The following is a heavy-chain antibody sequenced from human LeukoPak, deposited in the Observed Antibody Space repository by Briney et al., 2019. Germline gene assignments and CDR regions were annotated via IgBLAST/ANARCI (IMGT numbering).Heavy chain of an antibody. Sequence: PGGSLRLSCAASGLTFSSYWMHWVRQAPGKGLVWVSRINSDGSGTSYADSVKGRFTISRDNAKNTLYLQMNSLRAEDTAVYYCASNYYDSSGYYYGNSYGMDVWGQGTTVTVSS. CDR1: GLTFSSYW. CDR3: ASNYYDSSGYYYGNSYGMDV. J-gene: IGHJ6*02. D-gene: IGHD3-22*01. CDR2: INSDGSGT. V-gene: IGHV3-74*01.